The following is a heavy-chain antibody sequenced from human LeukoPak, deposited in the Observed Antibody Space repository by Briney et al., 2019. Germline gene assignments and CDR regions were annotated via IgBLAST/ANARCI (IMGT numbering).Heavy chain of an antibody. CDR1: GFTFSSYA. D-gene: IGHD1-14*01. V-gene: IGHV3-23*01. J-gene: IGHJ4*02. CDR2: VSGGGTTT. CDR3: AKRITVSAGFSFDS. Sequence: PGGSLRLSCAGSGFTFSSYAMSWVRQAPGKGLEWVSSVSGGGTTTWYADSVKGRFSISRDGSKNMQFLQMNSLRPEDTALYFCAKRITVSAGFSFDSWGQGILVTVSS.